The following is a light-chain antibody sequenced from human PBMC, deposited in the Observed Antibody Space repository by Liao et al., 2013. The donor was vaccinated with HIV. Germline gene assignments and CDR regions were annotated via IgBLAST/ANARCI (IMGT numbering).Light chain of an antibody. Sequence: SYELTQPPSVSVAPGKTARITCGGNNIGSKSVHWYQQKPGQSPVLLIYQDNKRPSGIPERFSGSNSGNTATLTISGTQSLDEGDYYCQAWDSRTAAVFGSGTKVTVL. CDR1: NIGSKS. CDR2: QDN. CDR3: QAWDSRTAAV. J-gene: IGLJ1*01. V-gene: IGLV3-21*01.